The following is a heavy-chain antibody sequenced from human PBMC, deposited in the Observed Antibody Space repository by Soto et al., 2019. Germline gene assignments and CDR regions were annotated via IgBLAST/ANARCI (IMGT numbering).Heavy chain of an antibody. CDR2: IIPIFGTA. CDR3: ASLRSLGAARSTGVDY. D-gene: IGHD6-6*01. V-gene: IGHV1-69*13. J-gene: IGHJ4*02. Sequence: SVKVSCKASGGTFSSYAISWVRQAPGQGLEWMGGIIPIFGTANYAQKFQGRVTITADESTSTAYMELSSLRSEDTAVYYCASLRSLGAARSTGVDYWGQGTLVTVSS. CDR1: GGTFSSYA.